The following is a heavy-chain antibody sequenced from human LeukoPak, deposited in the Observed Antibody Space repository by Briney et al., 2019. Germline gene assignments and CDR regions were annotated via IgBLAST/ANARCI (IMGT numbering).Heavy chain of an antibody. CDR2: IIPIFGTA. V-gene: IGHV1-69*13. Sequence: SVKVSCKASGGTFSSYAISWVRQAPGQRLEWMGGIIPIFGTANYAQKFQGRVTITADESTSTAYMELSSLRSEDTAVYYCARDAGYSYGFDYWGQGTLVTVSS. D-gene: IGHD5-18*01. CDR3: ARDAGYSYGFDY. J-gene: IGHJ4*02. CDR1: GGTFSSYA.